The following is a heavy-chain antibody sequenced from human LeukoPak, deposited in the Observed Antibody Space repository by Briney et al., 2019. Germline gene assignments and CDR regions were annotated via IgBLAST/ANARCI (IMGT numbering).Heavy chain of an antibody. V-gene: IGHV1-2*02. CDR2: INPNTAVT. CDR3: ARGTSLRLLLSWSDT. D-gene: IGHD2-15*01. Sequence: ASVKVSCKASGYTFTGYYMHWVRQAPGQGLEWMGWINPNTAVTNFAQRFQGRVTLTRDTSITTAYMELTNLASHDTAVYYCARGTSLRLLLSWSDTWGQGTLVTVSS. CDR1: GYTFTGYY. J-gene: IGHJ5*02.